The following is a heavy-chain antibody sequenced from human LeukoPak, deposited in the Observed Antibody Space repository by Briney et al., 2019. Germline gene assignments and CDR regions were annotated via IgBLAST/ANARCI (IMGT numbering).Heavy chain of an antibody. Sequence: PGGSLRLSCTVSGFTVSNNSMSWVRQAPGKGLEWVSFIYSDNTHYSDSVKGRFTISRDNSKNTLYLQMNSLRAEDTAVYYCARDEYNWNVDAFDIWGQGTVVTVSS. CDR3: ARDEYNWNVDAFDI. V-gene: IGHV3-53*01. J-gene: IGHJ3*02. D-gene: IGHD1-20*01. CDR1: GFTVSNNS. CDR2: IYSDNT.